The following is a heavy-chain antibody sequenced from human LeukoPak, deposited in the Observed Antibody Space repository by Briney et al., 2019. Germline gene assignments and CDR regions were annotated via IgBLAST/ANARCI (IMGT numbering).Heavy chain of an antibody. CDR1: GFTFSSYC. Sequence: GGSLRLSCAASGFTFSSYCMHWVRQPPGKGLVWVSQICTDETTIRNADSVKGRFTISRDNAKNTLYLQMNSLRAEDTAVYYCANPPYSNYENYYYYYMDVWGKGTTVTVSS. D-gene: IGHD4-11*01. J-gene: IGHJ6*03. CDR3: ANPPYSNYENYYYYYMDV. CDR2: ICTDETTI. V-gene: IGHV3-74*01.